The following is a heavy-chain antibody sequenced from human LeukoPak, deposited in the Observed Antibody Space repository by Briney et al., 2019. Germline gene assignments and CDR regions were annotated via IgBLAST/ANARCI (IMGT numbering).Heavy chain of an antibody. CDR3: AKDAHEASGWYVPAALFDY. CDR1: GFTFSSYA. V-gene: IGHV3-23*01. CDR2: ISGSGGST. J-gene: IGHJ4*02. Sequence: PGGSLRLSCAASGFTFSSYAMSWVRQAPGKGLEWVSAISGSGGSTYYADSVKGRFTISRDNSKNTLYLQMNSLRAEDTAVYYCAKDAHEASGWYVPAALFDYWGQGTLVTVSS. D-gene: IGHD6-19*01.